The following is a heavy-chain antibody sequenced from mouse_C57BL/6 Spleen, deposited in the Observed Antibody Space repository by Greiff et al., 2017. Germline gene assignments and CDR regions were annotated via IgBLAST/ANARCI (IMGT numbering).Heavy chain of an antibody. CDR1: GYSFTDYN. CDR2: INPNYGTT. D-gene: IGHD2-10*02. V-gene: IGHV1-39*01. CDR3: ARNSILRGYFDY. J-gene: IGHJ2*01. Sequence: VVESGPELVKPGASVKISCKASGYSFTDYNMNWVKQSNGKSLEWIGVINPNYGTTSYNQKFKGKATLTVDQSSSTAYMQLNSLTSEDSAVYYCARNSILRGYFDYWGQGTTLTVSS.